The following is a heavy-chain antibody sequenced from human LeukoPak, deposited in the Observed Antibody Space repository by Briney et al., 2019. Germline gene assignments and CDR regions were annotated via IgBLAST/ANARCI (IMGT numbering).Heavy chain of an antibody. CDR2: INSDGSDT. Sequence: GGSLRLSCAASGFTFSSYWMHWVRHAPGKGLVWVSRINSDGSDTRYADSVKGRFTISRDNSKNTLYLQMNSLRVEDTAVYYCAKATSVTTLFDYWGQGTLVTVSS. CDR1: GFTFSSYW. CDR3: AKATSVTTLFDY. J-gene: IGHJ4*02. V-gene: IGHV3-74*01. D-gene: IGHD4-17*01.